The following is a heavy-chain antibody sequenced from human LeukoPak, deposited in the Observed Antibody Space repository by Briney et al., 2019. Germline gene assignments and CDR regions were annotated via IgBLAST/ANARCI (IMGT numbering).Heavy chain of an antibody. J-gene: IGHJ6*02. D-gene: IGHD3-10*01. CDR1: GGSISSYY. CDR2: IYCSGST. V-gene: IGHV4-59*01. Sequence: SETLSLTCTVSGGSISSYYWSWIRQPPGKGLEWIGYIYCSGSTNYNPSLRSRVTISVDTSKNQFSLKLSSVTAADTAVYYCARDGSGNPPHLYYGMDVWGQGTTVTVSS. CDR3: ARDGSGNPPHLYYGMDV.